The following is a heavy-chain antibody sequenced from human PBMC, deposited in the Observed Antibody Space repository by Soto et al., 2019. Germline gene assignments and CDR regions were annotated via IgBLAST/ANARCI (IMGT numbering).Heavy chain of an antibody. J-gene: IGHJ3*02. D-gene: IGHD3-22*01. Sequence: QVQLVQSGAEVKKPGASVKVSCKASGYTFTSYYMHWVRQAPGQGLEWMGIINPSGGSTSYAQKYQGRVTMTRDTSTSTVYMELSSLRSEDTAVYYCARGGGTRITMIVVADLDDAFDIWGQGTMVTVSS. CDR2: INPSGGST. V-gene: IGHV1-46*01. CDR3: ARGGGTRITMIVVADLDDAFDI. CDR1: GYTFTSYY.